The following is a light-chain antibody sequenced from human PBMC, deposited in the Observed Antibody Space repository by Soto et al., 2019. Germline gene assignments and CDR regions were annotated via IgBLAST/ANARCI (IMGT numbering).Light chain of an antibody. Sequence: QSALTQPASVSGSPGQSVTISCTGTSSDVGGYNYVSWYQQHPGKAPKLMIYDVSIRPSGVSNCFSGSNSGNTASLTISGLLAEDEAAYYCSSYTSSTALVLGGGTELTLL. CDR1: SSDVGGYNY. V-gene: IGLV2-14*01. CDR3: SSYTSSTALV. J-gene: IGLJ2*01. CDR2: DVS.